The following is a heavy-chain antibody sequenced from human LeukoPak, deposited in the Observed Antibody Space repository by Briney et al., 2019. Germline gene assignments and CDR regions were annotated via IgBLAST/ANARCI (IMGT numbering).Heavy chain of an antibody. J-gene: IGHJ6*02. CDR2: IYYSGST. Sequence: PSETLSLTCTVSGGSISSGDYYWSWIRQPPGKGLEWIGYIYYSGSTYYNPSLKSRVTISVDTSKNQFSLKLSSVTAADTAVYYCARDRVVMNPTIYYYYYGMDVWGQGTTVTVTS. V-gene: IGHV4-30-4*01. CDR3: ARDRVVMNPTIYYYYYGMDV. CDR1: GGSISSGDYY. D-gene: IGHD3-3*01.